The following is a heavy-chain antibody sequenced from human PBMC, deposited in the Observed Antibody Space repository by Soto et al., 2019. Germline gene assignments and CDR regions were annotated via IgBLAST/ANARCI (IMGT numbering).Heavy chain of an antibody. CDR2: ISAYNANR. CDR3: ARELDLASYVSGSQKSH. D-gene: IGHD3-10*01. V-gene: IGHV1-18*01. Sequence: QVRLVQSAAEVKKPGASVKVACKASGYPFSSFGISWVRQAPGQRLEWMGWISAYNANRNYAQKVQGRVTMTANTSTNTAYMAVRSPRSGATAMYSWARELDLASYVSGSQKSHWGQGPRVTVSS. CDR1: GYPFSSFG. J-gene: IGHJ4*02.